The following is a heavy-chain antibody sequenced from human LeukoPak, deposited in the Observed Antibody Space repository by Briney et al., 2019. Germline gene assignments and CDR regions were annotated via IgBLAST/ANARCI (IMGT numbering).Heavy chain of an antibody. CDR3: ARLELLYSSSWYYFDY. D-gene: IGHD6-13*01. CDR1: GGSISSYY. CDR2: INHSGST. V-gene: IGHV4-34*01. J-gene: IGHJ4*02. Sequence: SETLSLTCTVSGGSISSYYWSWIRQPPGKGLEWIGEINHSGSTNYNPSLKSRVTISVDTSKNQFSLKLSSVTAADTAVYYCARLELLYSSSWYYFDYWGQGTLVTVSS.